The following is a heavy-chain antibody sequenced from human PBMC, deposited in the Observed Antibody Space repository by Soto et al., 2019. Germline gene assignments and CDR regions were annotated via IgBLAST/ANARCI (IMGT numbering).Heavy chain of an antibody. CDR3: AANWKGGYYYGMNV. CDR1: GDTFNSYA. CDR2: IIPIFGTA. J-gene: IGHJ6*02. Sequence: SVKVSCKASGDTFNSYAISRVRQAPGQGLDWMGGIIPIFGTANYAQKFQGRVTITADESTSTAYMELSSLTSEDTAVYFCAANWKGGYYYGMNVWGQGTTVTVSS. V-gene: IGHV1-69*13. D-gene: IGHD1-20*01.